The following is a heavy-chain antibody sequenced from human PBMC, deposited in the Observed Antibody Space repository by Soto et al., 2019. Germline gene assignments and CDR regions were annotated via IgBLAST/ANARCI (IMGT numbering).Heavy chain of an antibody. CDR3: AKSPTLYYYGSGDYYYGMDV. Sequence: GGSLRLSCAASGFTFSSYGMHWVRQAPGKGLEWVAVISYDGSNKYYADSVKGRFTISRDNSKNTLYLQMNSLRAEDTAVYYCAKSPTLYYYGSGDYYYGMDVWGQGTTVTVSS. D-gene: IGHD3-10*01. V-gene: IGHV3-30*18. J-gene: IGHJ6*02. CDR1: GFTFSSYG. CDR2: ISYDGSNK.